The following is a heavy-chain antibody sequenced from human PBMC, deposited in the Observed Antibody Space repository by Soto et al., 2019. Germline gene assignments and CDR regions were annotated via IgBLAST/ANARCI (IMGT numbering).Heavy chain of an antibody. D-gene: IGHD3-22*01. Sequence: EMHLVESGGGLVQPGRSLRLSCAASGFTFEDYAVHWVRQAPGQGLEWVSGISWNSGNIIYADSVKGRFTISRDNAKHSLYLQMNSLRIEDTALYYCAKMVTWDSSGYYQGGFDCWGQGTLVTVSS. V-gene: IGHV3-9*01. CDR2: ISWNSGNI. J-gene: IGHJ4*02. CDR1: GFTFEDYA. CDR3: AKMVTWDSSGYYQGGFDC.